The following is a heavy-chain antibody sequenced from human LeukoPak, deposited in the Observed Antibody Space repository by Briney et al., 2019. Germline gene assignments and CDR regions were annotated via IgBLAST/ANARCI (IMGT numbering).Heavy chain of an antibody. Sequence: GGSLRLSCAASGFTFSSYEMNWVRQAPGKGLEWVSYISSSGSTIYYADSVKRRFTISRDNAKTSLYLQMNSLRAEDTAVYYCARDLSGVTGYTYGRGIDYWGQGTLVTVSS. J-gene: IGHJ4*02. V-gene: IGHV3-48*03. CDR2: ISSSGSTI. CDR3: ARDLSGVTGYTYGRGIDY. D-gene: IGHD5-18*01. CDR1: GFTFSSYE.